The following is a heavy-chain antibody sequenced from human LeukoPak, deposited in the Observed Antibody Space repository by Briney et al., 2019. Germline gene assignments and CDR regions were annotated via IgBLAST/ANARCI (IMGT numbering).Heavy chain of an antibody. CDR3: TAYDYVWGSYRYTGAIDY. CDR2: IRSKAYGGTT. J-gene: IGHJ4*02. CDR1: GFTFGDYA. D-gene: IGHD3-16*02. Sequence: PGGSLRLSCTASGFTFGDYAMSWFRQAPGKGLEWVGFIRSKAYGGTTEYAASVKGRFTISRDDSKRIAYLQMNSLITEDTAVYYCTAYDYVWGSYRYTGAIDYWGQGTLVTVSS. V-gene: IGHV3-49*03.